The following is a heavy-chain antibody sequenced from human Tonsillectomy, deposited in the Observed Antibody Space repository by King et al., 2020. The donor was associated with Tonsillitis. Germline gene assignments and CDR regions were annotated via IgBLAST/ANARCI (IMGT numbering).Heavy chain of an antibody. CDR1: GGSISSSSYY. D-gene: IGHD3-9*01. CDR2: IYYSGST. CDR3: ARHGFYDILTGYYLNGNFAY. V-gene: IGHV4-39*07. Sequence: QLQESGPGLVKPSETLSLTCTVSGGSISSSSYYWGWIRQPPGKGLEWIGSIYYSGSTYYNPSLKSRVTISVDTSKNQFSLKLSSVTAADTAVYYCARHGFYDILTGYYLNGNFAYWGQGTLVTVSS. J-gene: IGHJ4*02.